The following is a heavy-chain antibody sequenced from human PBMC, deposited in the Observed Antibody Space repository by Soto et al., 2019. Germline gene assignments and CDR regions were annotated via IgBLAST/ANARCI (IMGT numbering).Heavy chain of an antibody. CDR1: GGTFSSYT. CDR2: IIPILGIA. CDR3: ARSRIAYYMDV. V-gene: IGHV1-69*02. D-gene: IGHD2-21*01. J-gene: IGHJ6*03. Sequence: SVKVSCKASGGTFSSYTISWVRQAPGQGLEWMGRIIPILGIANYAQKFQGRVTITADRPTSTAYMELSSLRSEDTAVYYCARSRIAYYMDVWGKGTTVTVSS.